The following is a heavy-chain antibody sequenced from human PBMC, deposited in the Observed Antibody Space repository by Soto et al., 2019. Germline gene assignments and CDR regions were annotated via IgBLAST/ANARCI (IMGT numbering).Heavy chain of an antibody. V-gene: IGHV3-23*01. Sequence: EAQLLESGGGLVQPGGSLRLSCAASGVTFSSYAMSWVRQVPGKGLEWVSSISSSGGSTNYADSVKGRFTISRDNSKNTLYFQMNSLRAEDTAMYYCAKRDAYNASYYYYGLDVWGQGTTVTVSS. CDR1: GVTFSSYA. D-gene: IGHD1-20*01. CDR3: AKRDAYNASYYYYGLDV. J-gene: IGHJ6*02. CDR2: ISSSGGST.